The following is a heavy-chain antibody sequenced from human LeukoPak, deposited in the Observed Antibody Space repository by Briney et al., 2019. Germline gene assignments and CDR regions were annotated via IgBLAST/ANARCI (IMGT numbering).Heavy chain of an antibody. D-gene: IGHD3-10*01. J-gene: IGHJ3*02. CDR1: GGSISSYY. Sequence: SETLSLTCTVSGGSISSYYWSWIRQPAGKGLEWIGRIYTSGKTNYNPSVKSRVIMSMDTSRNQFSLTLTSLTAADTAVYYCASVHTYGSDAFDMWGQGTMVTVSS. V-gene: IGHV4-4*07. CDR2: IYTSGKT. CDR3: ASVHTYGSDAFDM.